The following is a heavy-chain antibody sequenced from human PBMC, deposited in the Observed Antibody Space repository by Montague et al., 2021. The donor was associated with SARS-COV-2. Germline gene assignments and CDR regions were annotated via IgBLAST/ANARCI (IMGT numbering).Heavy chain of an antibody. V-gene: IGHV3-33*01. Sequence: SLRLSCAASGFTFSSYGMHWVRQAPGKGLEWVAVIWYDGSNKYYADSVKGRFTISRDKSKNTLYLQMNSLRAEDTAVYYCARSKGVVINGVCDYWGQGTLVTVPS. D-gene: IGHD3-3*01. CDR2: IWYDGSNK. CDR3: ARSKGVVINGVCDY. CDR1: GFTFSSYG. J-gene: IGHJ4*02.